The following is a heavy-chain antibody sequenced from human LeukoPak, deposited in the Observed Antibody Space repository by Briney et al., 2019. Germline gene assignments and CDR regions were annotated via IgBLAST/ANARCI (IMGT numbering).Heavy chain of an antibody. D-gene: IGHD2-2*01. CDR3: ARSFDCSSTSCFPDY. J-gene: IGHJ4*02. Sequence: ASVTVSRKASGYTFTSYDINWVRQATGQGLEGMGWMNPNSGNTGYAQKFQGRVTMTRNTSISTAYMELSSLRSEDTAVYYCARSFDCSSTSCFPDYWGQGTLVTVSS. CDR2: MNPNSGNT. CDR1: GYTFTSYD. V-gene: IGHV1-8*01.